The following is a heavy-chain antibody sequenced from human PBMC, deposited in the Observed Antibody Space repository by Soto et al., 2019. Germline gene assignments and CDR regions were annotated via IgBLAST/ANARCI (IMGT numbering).Heavy chain of an antibody. J-gene: IGHJ4*02. CDR3: TRERAYYDFWTGYQNTNFYY. Sequence: GGSLRLSCTASGFTFGDYAMSWVRQAPGKGLEWVGFIRSKAYGGTTEYAASVKGRFTISRDDSKSIAYLQMNSLKTEDTAVYYCTRERAYYDFWTGYQNTNFYYWGQGTLVTVSS. D-gene: IGHD3-3*01. CDR2: IRSKAYGGTT. CDR1: GFTFGDYA. V-gene: IGHV3-49*04.